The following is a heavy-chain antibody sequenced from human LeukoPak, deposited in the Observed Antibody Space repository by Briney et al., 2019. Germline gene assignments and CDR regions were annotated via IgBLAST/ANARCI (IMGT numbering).Heavy chain of an antibody. CDR3: AKVSGEMANNY. J-gene: IGHJ4*02. V-gene: IGHV3-23*01. D-gene: IGHD5-24*01. CDR1: GFTFSSYA. CDR2: ISGSGGST. Sequence: GGSLRLSCAASGFTFSSYAMSWARQAPGKGLEWVSAISGSGGSTYYADSVKGRFTISRDNFKNTLYLQMNSLRAEDTAVYYCAKVSGEMANNYWGQGTLVTVSS.